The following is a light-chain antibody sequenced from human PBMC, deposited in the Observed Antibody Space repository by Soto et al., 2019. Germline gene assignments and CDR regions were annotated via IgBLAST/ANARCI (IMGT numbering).Light chain of an antibody. CDR3: SSFTTSSTYV. J-gene: IGLJ1*01. CDR2: DVS. Sequence: SVLPQPPSVSVSPGQSVAISCTGTSSDVGSYNRVSWYQQPPGTAPKLMIYDVSNRPSGVPDRFSGSKSGNTASLTISGLQAEDEADYYCSSFTTSSTYVFGTGTKVTVL. V-gene: IGLV2-18*02. CDR1: SSDVGSYNR.